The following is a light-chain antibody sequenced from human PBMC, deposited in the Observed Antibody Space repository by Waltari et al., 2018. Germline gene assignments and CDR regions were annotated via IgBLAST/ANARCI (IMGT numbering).Light chain of an antibody. CDR3: QHYYTSSWT. J-gene: IGKJ1*01. CDR1: QSIVRK. CDR2: DVS. Sequence: IQMTQSPSTLSASVGDRVTITCRASQSIVRKLAWYQHKPGKAPNLLIYDVSSFESGVPSRFSGSGSGTEFTLTISNLQPDDFATYYCQHYYTSSWTFGQGTKVEIK. V-gene: IGKV1-5*01.